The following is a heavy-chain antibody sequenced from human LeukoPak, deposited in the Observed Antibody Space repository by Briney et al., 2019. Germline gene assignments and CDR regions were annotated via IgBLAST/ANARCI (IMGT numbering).Heavy chain of an antibody. CDR3: ARGRSTGYPYYFEY. CDR1: GYTFTSYD. Sequence: APVKVSCKASGYTFTSYDINWVRQATGQGLEWMGWMNPNSGSTGYAQKFQGRVTITRNTSISTAYMELSGLRSEDTAVYYCARGRSTGYPYYFEYWGQGTLVTVCS. J-gene: IGHJ4*02. V-gene: IGHV1-8*03. CDR2: MNPNSGST. D-gene: IGHD5-12*01.